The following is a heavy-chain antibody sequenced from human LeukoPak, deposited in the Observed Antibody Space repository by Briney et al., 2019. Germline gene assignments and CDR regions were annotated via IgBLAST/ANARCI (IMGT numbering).Heavy chain of an antibody. Sequence: SVKVSCKASGRTFSSYAISWVRQAPGQGLEWMGGIIPIFGTANYAQRFQGRVTITADKSTSTAYMELSSLRSEDTAVYYCARREAIRGDYYYYGMDVWGKGTTVTVSS. CDR2: IIPIFGTA. D-gene: IGHD2-21*01. J-gene: IGHJ6*04. CDR1: GRTFSSYA. V-gene: IGHV1-69*06. CDR3: ARREAIRGDYYYYGMDV.